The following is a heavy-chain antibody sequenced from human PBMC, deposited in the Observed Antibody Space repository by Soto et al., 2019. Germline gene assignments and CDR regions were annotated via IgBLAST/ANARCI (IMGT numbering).Heavy chain of an antibody. V-gene: IGHV3-23*01. CDR2: ISSSGDST. J-gene: IGHJ4*02. CDR1: GFTFSSYA. D-gene: IGHD3-22*01. Sequence: EVQLLESGGGLVQPGGSLRLSCAASGFTFSSYAMSWVRQAAGKGLEWVSAISSSGDSTYYNEYVKGRFTIYRDNSKRKLCLQMNSLRAEDTAVYYCAKRYYYDNSGLWDSWGQGTLVTVSS. CDR3: AKRYYYDNSGLWDS.